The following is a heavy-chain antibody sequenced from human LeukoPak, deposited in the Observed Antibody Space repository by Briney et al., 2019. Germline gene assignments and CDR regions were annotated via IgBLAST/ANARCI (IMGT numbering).Heavy chain of an antibody. D-gene: IGHD3-3*02. CDR1: GFSFSSYA. Sequence: SGRSLRLSCAASGFSFSSYAMHWVRQAPGKGLDWVAVIWYDGNNMYYAESVKGRFTIARDNSENTLYLQMNSLRADDTAVYYCGKDQEVFSSSVVTHWGQGTLVTVSS. CDR2: IWYDGNNM. V-gene: IGHV3-33*03. J-gene: IGHJ4*01. CDR3: GKDQEVFSSSVVTH.